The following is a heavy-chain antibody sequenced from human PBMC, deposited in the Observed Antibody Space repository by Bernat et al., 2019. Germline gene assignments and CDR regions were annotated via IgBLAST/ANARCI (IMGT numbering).Heavy chain of an antibody. CDR2: IKSKTDGGTT. J-gene: IGHJ4*02. CDR3: TPSSGSYDGDFDY. Sequence: EVQLVESGGGLVKPGGSLRLSCAASGFTFSNAWMNWVRQAPGKGLEWVGRIKSKTDGGTTDYAAPVKGRFTISRDDSKNTLYLQMNSLKTEDTAVYYCTPSSGSYDGDFDYWGQGTLVIVSS. CDR1: GFTFSNAW. V-gene: IGHV3-15*07. D-gene: IGHD4-23*01.